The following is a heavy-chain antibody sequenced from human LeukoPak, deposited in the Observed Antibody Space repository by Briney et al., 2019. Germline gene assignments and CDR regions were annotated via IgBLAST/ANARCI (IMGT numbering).Heavy chain of an antibody. Sequence: SQTLSLTCAISGDSVSSNSAAWNWIRQSPSRGLEWLGRTYYRSRWYNDYAVSVKSRIIITPDTSKNQFSLKLSSVTAADTAVYYCARCNRGCNSTSCPVYYMDVWGKGTTVTVSS. CDR1: GDSVSSNSAA. J-gene: IGHJ6*03. CDR2: TYYRSRWYN. V-gene: IGHV6-1*01. CDR3: ARCNRGCNSTSCPVYYMDV. D-gene: IGHD2-2*01.